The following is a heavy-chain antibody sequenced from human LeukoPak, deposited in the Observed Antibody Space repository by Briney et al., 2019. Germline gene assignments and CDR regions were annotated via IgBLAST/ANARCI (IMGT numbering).Heavy chain of an antibody. Sequence: PSVKVSCKASGFTFTSPAVQWVRQARGQRLEWIGWIVVGSGNTNYAQKFQERVTITRDMSTSTAYMELSSLRSEDTAVYYCAAVKSGSGTGVWFDPWGQGTLVTVSS. J-gene: IGHJ5*02. V-gene: IGHV1-58*01. CDR1: GFTFTSPA. CDR2: IVVGSGNT. CDR3: AAVKSGSGTGVWFDP. D-gene: IGHD3-10*01.